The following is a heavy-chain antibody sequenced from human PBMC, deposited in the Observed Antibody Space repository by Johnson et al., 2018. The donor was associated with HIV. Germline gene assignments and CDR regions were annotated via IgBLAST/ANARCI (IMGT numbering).Heavy chain of an antibody. CDR3: AKGFRGMTTVTINTFDI. CDR2: VSWNSQSI. J-gene: IGHJ3*02. CDR1: GFTFDDFA. D-gene: IGHD4-17*01. V-gene: IGHV3-9*01. Sequence: VRLVETGGGVVRPGGSLRLSCAASGFTFDDFAMHWVRLPPGKGLEWVSGVSWNSQSIDYADSGKGRFTISRDDAKNYLYLQMNSVRSDDPALYYCAKGFRGMTTVTINTFDIWGRGTLVTVSS.